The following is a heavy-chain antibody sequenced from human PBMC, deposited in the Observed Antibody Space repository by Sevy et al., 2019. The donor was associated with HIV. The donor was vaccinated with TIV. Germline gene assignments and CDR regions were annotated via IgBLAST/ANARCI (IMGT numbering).Heavy chain of an antibody. CDR3: ARESGSDWYLDS. CDR1: GFIFNNKG. Sequence: GGSLRLSSTVSGFIFNNKGMHWVRQAPGRGLEWVAAIFSDGTTKYYGDSVKGRFTISRDNSKNALFLQMNSLRVDDTALYYCARESGSDWYLDSWGQGTLVTVSS. D-gene: IGHD2-21*02. J-gene: IGHJ4*02. V-gene: IGHV3-30*12. CDR2: IFSDGTTK.